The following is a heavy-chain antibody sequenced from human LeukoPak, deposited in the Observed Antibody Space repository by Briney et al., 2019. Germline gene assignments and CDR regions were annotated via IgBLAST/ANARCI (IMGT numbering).Heavy chain of an antibody. CDR1: GFTVSSNY. CDR3: ARGGALDC. D-gene: IGHD2-15*01. V-gene: IGHV3-53*01. CDR2: IQSGGNT. Sequence: GGSLRLSCAASGFTVSSNYMSWVRQAPGKGLEWVSIIQSGGNTYYAGSVKGRFTISRDNSKNTLFLQMSSLRAEDTAVYYCARGGALDCWGQGTLVTVSS. J-gene: IGHJ4*02.